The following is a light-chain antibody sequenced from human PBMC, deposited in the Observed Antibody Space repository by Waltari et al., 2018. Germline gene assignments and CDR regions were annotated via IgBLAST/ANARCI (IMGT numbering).Light chain of an antibody. V-gene: IGKV1-12*01. CDR2: AAS. CDR1: QGMSSW. CDR3: QQANSFPPMYT. J-gene: IGKJ2*01. Sequence: DIQMTQSPSSVSASVGDRVTITCRASQGMSSWLAWYQQKPGKAPKLLIYAASSLQSGVPSRFSGSGSGTDFTLTISSLQPEDFATYYCQQANSFPPMYTFGQGTKLEIK.